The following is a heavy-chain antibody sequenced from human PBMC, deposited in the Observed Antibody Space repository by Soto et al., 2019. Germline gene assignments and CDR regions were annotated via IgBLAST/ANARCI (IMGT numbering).Heavy chain of an antibody. CDR3: ARVLKGNYSNPYYYYYGMDV. CDR1: GCSISSGGYY. D-gene: IGHD4-4*01. CDR2: IYYSGST. V-gene: IGHV4-31*03. Sequence: TLSLTCTVAGCSISSGGYYWSWIRQHPGKGLEWIGYIYYSGSTYYNPSLKSRVTISVDTSKNQFSLKLSSVTAADTAVYYCARVLKGNYSNPYYYYYGMDVWGQGTTVTVSS. J-gene: IGHJ6*02.